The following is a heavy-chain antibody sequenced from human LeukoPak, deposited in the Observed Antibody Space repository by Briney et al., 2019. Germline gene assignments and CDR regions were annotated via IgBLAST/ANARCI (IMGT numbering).Heavy chain of an antibody. CDR3: ASSGRYCSSTSCYWSWFDP. CDR1: GGSFSGYY. D-gene: IGHD2-2*01. V-gene: IGHV4-34*01. Sequence: PSETLSLTCAVYGGSFSGYYWSWIRQPPGKGLEWIGEINHSGSTNYNPSLKSRVTISVDTSKNQFSLKLSSVTAADTAVYHCASSGRYCSSTSCYWSWFDPWGQGTLVTVSS. J-gene: IGHJ5*02. CDR2: INHSGST.